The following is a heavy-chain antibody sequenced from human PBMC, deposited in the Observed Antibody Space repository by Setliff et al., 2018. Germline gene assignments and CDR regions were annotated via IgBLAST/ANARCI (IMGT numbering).Heavy chain of an antibody. V-gene: IGHV3-7*01. J-gene: IGHJ4*02. CDR3: ARDRGGGLYDY. D-gene: IGHD3-16*01. CDR1: GFTLRSYW. CDR2: IKQDGSEK. Sequence: GSLRLSCAASGFTLRSYWMSWVRQAPGKGLEWVATIKQDGSEKFYVDSVKGRFTISRDNAKNSLYLQMDSLRVEDTAMYFCARDRGGGLYDYWGRGTLVTVSS.